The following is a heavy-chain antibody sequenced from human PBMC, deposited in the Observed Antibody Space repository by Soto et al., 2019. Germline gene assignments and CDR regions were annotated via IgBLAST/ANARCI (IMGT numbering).Heavy chain of an antibody. Sequence: EVQLVDSGGDLVQPGGSLRLSCAASGFTFSHYWMTWVRQAPGKGLEWVANINQDGSVKTYLDSMKGRLTISRDNAQDSLYLQRDSLRAEDTAVYYCGRDPGYGALDYWGQGTLVTVSA. CDR3: GRDPGYGALDY. J-gene: IGHJ4*02. CDR2: INQDGSVK. V-gene: IGHV3-7*01. D-gene: IGHD4-17*01. CDR1: GFTFSHYW.